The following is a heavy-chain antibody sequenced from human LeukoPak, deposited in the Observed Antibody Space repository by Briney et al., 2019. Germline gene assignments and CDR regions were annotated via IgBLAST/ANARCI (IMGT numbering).Heavy chain of an antibody. CDR2: IYYSGSA. D-gene: IGHD2-15*01. J-gene: IGHJ4*02. CDR1: GGSISSSSYY. Sequence: SETLSLTCTVSGGSISSSSYYWGWIRQPPGKGLEWIGSIYYSGSAYYNPSLKSRVTISVDTSKNQFSLKLSSVTAADTAVYYCARQGLLPRYFDYWGQGTLVTVSS. CDR3: ARQGLLPRYFDY. V-gene: IGHV4-39*01.